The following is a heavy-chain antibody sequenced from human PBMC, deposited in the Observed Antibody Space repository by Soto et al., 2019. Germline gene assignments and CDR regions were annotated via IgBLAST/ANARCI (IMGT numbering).Heavy chain of an antibody. Sequence: QLQLQESGSGLVKPSQTLSLTCAVSGGSISSGGYSWSWIRQPPGKGLEWIGYIYHSGSTYYNPSLKSRVPISVGRSQNQSPLEPSSVAAADTAVFYFPRAIGLFRELLGGYYFDYWGQGTLVTVSS. V-gene: IGHV4-30-2*01. CDR3: PRAIGLFRELLGGYYFDY. J-gene: IGHJ4*02. D-gene: IGHD3-10*02. CDR2: IYHSGST. CDR1: GGSISSGGYS.